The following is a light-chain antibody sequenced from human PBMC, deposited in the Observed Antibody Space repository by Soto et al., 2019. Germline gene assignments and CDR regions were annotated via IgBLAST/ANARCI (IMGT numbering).Light chain of an antibody. J-gene: IGLJ3*02. Sequence: QSVLTQPRSVSGSPGQSVTISCTGTSSDVGGYNYVSWYQQHPGKAPKVMIYDVSNRPSGVSNRFSGSKSGNTASLTISGLQAEDEADYYCTSYTSYSTWVFGGGTKVTVL. CDR2: DVS. CDR1: SSDVGGYNY. CDR3: TSYTSYSTWV. V-gene: IGLV2-14*01.